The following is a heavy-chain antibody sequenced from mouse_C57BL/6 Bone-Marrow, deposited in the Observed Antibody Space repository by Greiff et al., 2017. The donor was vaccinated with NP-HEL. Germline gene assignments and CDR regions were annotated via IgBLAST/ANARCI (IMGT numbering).Heavy chain of an antibody. J-gene: IGHJ3*01. V-gene: IGHV2-2*01. CDR1: GFSLTSYG. Sequence: QVQLQQSGPGLVQPSQSLSITCTVSGFSLTSYGVHWVRQSPGKGLEWLGVIWSGGGTDYNAAFISRLSISKDNSKSQVFFKMNSLQADDTAIYYCARESNYVRFAYWGKGTLVTVSA. CDR3: ARESNYVRFAY. CDR2: IWSGGGT. D-gene: IGHD2-5*01.